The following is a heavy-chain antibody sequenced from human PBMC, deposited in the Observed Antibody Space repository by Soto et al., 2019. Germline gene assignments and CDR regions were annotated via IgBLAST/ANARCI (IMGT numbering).Heavy chain of an antibody. CDR2: IYSGGST. V-gene: IGHV3-66*01. J-gene: IGHJ4*02. Sequence: EVQLVESGGGLVQPGGSLRLSCAASGFTVSSNYMSWVRQAPGKGLEWVSVIYSGGSTYYADSVKGRFTISRDNSKNTRDLQMNCLRAEYTAGDDCARERTFDYWGQGTLVTVSS. CDR3: ARERTFDY. CDR1: GFTVSSNY.